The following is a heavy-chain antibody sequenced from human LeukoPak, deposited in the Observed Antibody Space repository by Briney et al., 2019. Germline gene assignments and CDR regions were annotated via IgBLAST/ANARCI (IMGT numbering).Heavy chain of an antibody. CDR2: ISAYNGST. J-gene: IGHJ5*02. CDR3: ARELYNWFDP. V-gene: IGHV1-18*01. CDR1: DFSFTSYG. Sequence: ASVKVSCKASDFSFTSYGMSWVRQAPGQGLEWMGWISAYNGSTKYAQKLQGRVTMTTDTSTSTAYMELRSLRSDDTAVYYCARELYNWFDPWGQGTLVTVSS.